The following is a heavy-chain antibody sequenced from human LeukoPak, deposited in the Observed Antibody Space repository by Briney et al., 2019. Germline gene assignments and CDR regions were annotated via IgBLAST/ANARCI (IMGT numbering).Heavy chain of an antibody. CDR3: ARDSYNWKFDY. V-gene: IGHV3-64*01. CDR1: GFTFSSYA. D-gene: IGHD1-20*01. CDR2: ISSNGGST. J-gene: IGHJ4*02. Sequence: QTGGSLRLSCAASGFTFSSYAMHWVRQAPGKGLEYVSAISSNGGSTYYANSVKGRFTISRDNSKNTLYLQMGSLRAEDMAVYYCARDSYNWKFDYWGQGTLVTVSS.